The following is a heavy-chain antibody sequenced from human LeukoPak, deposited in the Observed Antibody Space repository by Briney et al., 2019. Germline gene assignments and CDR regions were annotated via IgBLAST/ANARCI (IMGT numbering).Heavy chain of an antibody. V-gene: IGHV4-39*01. D-gene: IGHD3-3*01. CDR3: ARTYYDFWSGYYTGDWFDP. CDR1: GGSISSSSYY. Sequence: AETLSLTCTVSGGSISSSSYYWGWIRQRPGKGLEWIGSIYYSGSTYYNPSLKSRVTISVDTSKNQFSLKLSSVTAADTAVYYCARTYYDFWSGYYTGDWFDPWGQGTLVTVSS. J-gene: IGHJ5*02. CDR2: IYYSGST.